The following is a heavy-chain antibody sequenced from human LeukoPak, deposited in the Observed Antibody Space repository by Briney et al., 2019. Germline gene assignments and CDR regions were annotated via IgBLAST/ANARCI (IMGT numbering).Heavy chain of an antibody. CDR2: ISGSGGST. Sequence: PGGSLRLSCAASGFTFSSYSMNWVRQAPGKGLEWGSGISGSGGSTYYADSVKGRFTISRDNSKNTLYLQMSSLRAEDTAVYYCAKDRSWAATTTRLYSFDYWGQGTLVTVSS. D-gene: IGHD1-26*01. CDR1: GFTFSSYS. J-gene: IGHJ4*02. V-gene: IGHV3-23*01. CDR3: AKDRSWAATTTRLYSFDY.